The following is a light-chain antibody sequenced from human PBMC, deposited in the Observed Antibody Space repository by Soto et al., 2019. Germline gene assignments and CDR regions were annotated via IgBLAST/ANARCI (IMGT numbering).Light chain of an antibody. J-gene: IGLJ2*01. Sequence: QSALTQPASVSGSPGQTITISCTGTSTDIGSYDLVSWYQQHPGKVPKLMIYEGSKRPSGVSYRFSASKSGNTASLTISGLQAEDEADYYCCAFISSSYVIFGGGTQLTVL. CDR1: STDIGSYDL. CDR2: EGS. CDR3: CAFISSSYVI. V-gene: IGLV2-23*01.